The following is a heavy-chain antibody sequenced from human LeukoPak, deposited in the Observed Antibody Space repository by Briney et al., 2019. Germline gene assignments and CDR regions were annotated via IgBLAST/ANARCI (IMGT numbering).Heavy chain of an antibody. Sequence: SETLSLTCTVSGGSISSYYWSWIRQPPGKGLEWIGYIYYSGSTNHNPSLKSRVTVSVDTSKNQFSLKLSSVTAADTAVYYCARPTYYYDSSGPPYWYFDLWGRGTLVTVSS. V-gene: IGHV4-59*08. CDR1: GGSISSYY. D-gene: IGHD3-22*01. CDR3: ARPTYYYDSSGPPYWYFDL. CDR2: IYYSGST. J-gene: IGHJ2*01.